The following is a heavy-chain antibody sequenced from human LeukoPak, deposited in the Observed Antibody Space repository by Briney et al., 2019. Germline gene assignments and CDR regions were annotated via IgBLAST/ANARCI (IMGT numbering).Heavy chain of an antibody. CDR3: ATPLDYYDRSDSHQGGD. Sequence: GGSLRPSCAASGFTVSSNYMSWVRQAPGKGLEWVANIKHDGSEKNYVDSVKGRFAISRDNAKNSLYLQMNSLRAEDTAVYYCATPLDYYDRSDSHQGGDWGQGTLVTVSS. J-gene: IGHJ4*02. D-gene: IGHD3-22*01. CDR2: IKHDGSEK. V-gene: IGHV3-7*03. CDR1: GFTVSSNY.